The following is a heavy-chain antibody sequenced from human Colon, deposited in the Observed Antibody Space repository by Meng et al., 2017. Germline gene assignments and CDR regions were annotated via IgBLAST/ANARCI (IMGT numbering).Heavy chain of an antibody. Sequence: VELGESGGGLVRPGESLRLSCTASGFMFANYAMRWVRQAPGKGPEWVSAISDHGYNTYYADSVKGRFAISRDNSKNTVSLQMSSLRVEDTAIYYCVRKPQSNYYDYWGQGTLVTVSS. V-gene: IGHV3-23*04. CDR1: GFMFANYA. J-gene: IGHJ4*02. CDR3: VRKPQSNYYDY. CDR2: ISDHGYNT. D-gene: IGHD3-10*01.